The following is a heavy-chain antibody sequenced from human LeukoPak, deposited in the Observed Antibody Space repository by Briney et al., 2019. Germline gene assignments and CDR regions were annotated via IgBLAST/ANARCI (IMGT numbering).Heavy chain of an antibody. Sequence: GGSLRLSCAASGFTFSSYAMNWVRQAPGKGLEYVSAISSNGGSTYYADSVKGRFTISRDNSKNTLYLQMGSLRAEDMAVYYCARESLDYGDYVYDYWGQGTLVTVSS. D-gene: IGHD4-17*01. V-gene: IGHV3-64*02. CDR3: ARESLDYGDYVYDY. CDR1: GFTFSSYA. J-gene: IGHJ4*02. CDR2: ISSNGGST.